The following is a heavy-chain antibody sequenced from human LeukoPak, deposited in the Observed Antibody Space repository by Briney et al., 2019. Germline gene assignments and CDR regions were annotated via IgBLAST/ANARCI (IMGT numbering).Heavy chain of an antibody. V-gene: IGHV3-30-3*01. CDR1: GFTFSSYA. J-gene: IGHJ4*02. CDR3: AREAAAAGLDY. D-gene: IGHD6-13*01. Sequence: GGSLRLSCAASGFTFSSYAMHWVRQAPGKGLEWVAVISYDGSNKYYADSVKGRFTISRDNSKNTLYLQMNSLRAEDTAVYYCAREAAAAGLDYWGQGTLVTVSS. CDR2: ISYDGSNK.